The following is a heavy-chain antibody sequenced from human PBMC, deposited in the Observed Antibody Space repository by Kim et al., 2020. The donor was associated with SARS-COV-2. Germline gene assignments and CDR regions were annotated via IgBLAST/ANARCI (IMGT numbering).Heavy chain of an antibody. Sequence: GGSLRLSCAASGFTFYTYGMHWVRQAPGKGLEWVAVISYDGSHKYYADSVKGRFTISRDNSKNTLYLQMNSLRIEDTAVYYCAKSFSGSYFGYDYWGQGTLVTVSS. V-gene: IGHV3-30*18. J-gene: IGHJ4*02. CDR1: GFTFYTYG. CDR2: ISYDGSHK. CDR3: AKSFSGSYFGYDY. D-gene: IGHD1-26*01.